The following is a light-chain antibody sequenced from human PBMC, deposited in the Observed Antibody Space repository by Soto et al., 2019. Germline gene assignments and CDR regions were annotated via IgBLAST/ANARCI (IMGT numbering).Light chain of an antibody. CDR1: SSDVGGYNY. J-gene: IGLJ2*01. CDR3: SSYTSSSTLVV. CDR2: DVS. Sequence: QSALTQPASVSGSPGQSITISCTGTSSDVGGYNYVSWYQQHPGKAPKLMIYDVSNRPSGVSNRLSGSKSGNTASLTISGLQAEDVADYYCSSYTSSSTLVVFGGGTKLTVL. V-gene: IGLV2-14*01.